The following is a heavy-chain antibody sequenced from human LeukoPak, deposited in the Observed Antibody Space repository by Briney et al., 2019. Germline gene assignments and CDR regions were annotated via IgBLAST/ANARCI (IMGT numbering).Heavy chain of an antibody. Sequence: GGSLRLSCAASGFTFSSDAMSWVRQAPGKGLEWVSAISGSGGSTYYADSVKGRFTISRDNSKNTLYLQMNSLRAEDTAVYYCAKVMKWSGSYYFDYWGQGTLVTVSS. J-gene: IGHJ4*02. V-gene: IGHV3-23*01. CDR1: GFTFSSDA. CDR3: AKVMKWSGSYYFDY. D-gene: IGHD1-26*01. CDR2: ISGSGGST.